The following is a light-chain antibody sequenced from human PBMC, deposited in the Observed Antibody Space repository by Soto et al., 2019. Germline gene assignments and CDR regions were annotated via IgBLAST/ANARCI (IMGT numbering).Light chain of an antibody. CDR2: GIS. CDR3: EQYGSSPRT. V-gene: IGKV3-20*01. J-gene: IGKJ1*01. Sequence: EVVLTQSPGTLSLSPGERATLSCRASQSVSSNYFAWYQQKPGQAPRLLIYGISSRATGIPDRFSASGSGTDFTLTISRLEPEDFAVYYCEQYGSSPRTFGQGTKVEIK. CDR1: QSVSSNY.